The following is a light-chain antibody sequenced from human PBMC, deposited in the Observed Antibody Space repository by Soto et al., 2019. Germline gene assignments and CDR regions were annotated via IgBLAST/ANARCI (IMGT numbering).Light chain of an antibody. CDR2: GAS. CDR3: QQYASSLT. V-gene: IGKV3-20*01. J-gene: IGKJ1*01. CDR1: QSVDSAF. Sequence: EIVLTQSPGSLSLSLGERATLSCRASQSVDSAFFAWYQQKPGKPPRLLMYGASRRATGIPDRFSGSGSGTDFTLTISRREPEDFAVYYCQQYASSLTFGQGTKVEI.